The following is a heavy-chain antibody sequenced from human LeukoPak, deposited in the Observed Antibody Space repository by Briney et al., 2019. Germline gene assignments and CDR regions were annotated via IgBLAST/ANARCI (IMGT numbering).Heavy chain of an antibody. D-gene: IGHD2-15*01. CDR3: ASSGGTLDYYYYMDV. Sequence: ASVKVSCKASGYTFTGYYMHWVRQAPGQGLEWMGWINPNSGGTNYAQKFQGRVTMTRDTSISTAYMELGRLRSDDTAVYYCASSGGTLDYYYYMDVWGKGTTVTVSS. V-gene: IGHV1-2*02. CDR2: INPNSGGT. J-gene: IGHJ6*03. CDR1: GYTFTGYY.